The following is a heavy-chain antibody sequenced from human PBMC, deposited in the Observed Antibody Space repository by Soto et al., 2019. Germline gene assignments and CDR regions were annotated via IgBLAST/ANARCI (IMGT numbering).Heavy chain of an antibody. CDR1: GFTFAAYG. D-gene: IGHD3-16*02. V-gene: IGHV3-20*04. CDR2: IDSNGDYT. J-gene: IGHJ4*02. CDR3: ARDRYFFDS. Sequence: PGGSLRLSCAASGFTFAAYGMSWVRQVPGKGLEWVSGIDSNGDYTDYEDSVKGRFNNSRDNAKNSLSLQMNSLRAEDTALYYCARDRYFFDSWGQGILVTVSS.